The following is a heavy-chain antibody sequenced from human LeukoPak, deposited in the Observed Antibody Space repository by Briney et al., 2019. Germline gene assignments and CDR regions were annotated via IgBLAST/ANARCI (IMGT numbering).Heavy chain of an antibody. CDR1: GGSISSSSYY. Sequence: SETLSLTCTVSGGSISSSSYYWGWIRQPPGKGLEWIGYIYYSGSTYYNPSLKSRVTISVDTSKNQFSLKLSSVTAADTAVYYCARNGDYGPAGYFDYWGQGTLVTVSS. D-gene: IGHD4-17*01. J-gene: IGHJ4*02. CDR3: ARNGDYGPAGYFDY. CDR2: IYYSGST. V-gene: IGHV4-30-4*08.